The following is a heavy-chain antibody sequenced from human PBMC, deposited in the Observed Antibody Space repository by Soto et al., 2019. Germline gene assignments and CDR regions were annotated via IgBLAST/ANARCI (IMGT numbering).Heavy chain of an antibody. J-gene: IGHJ3*02. CDR2: ISGSGGST. CDR1: GFTFSSYA. CDR3: AKESAGYYYDSSGYYFTGAFDI. V-gene: IGHV3-23*01. Sequence: EVQLLESGGGLVQPGGSLRLSCAASGFTFSSYAMSWFRQAPGKGLEWVSAISGSGGSTYYADSVKGRFTISRDTSKNTLYLQMNSLRAEDTAVYYCAKESAGYYYDSSGYYFTGAFDIWGQGTMVTVSS. D-gene: IGHD3-22*01.